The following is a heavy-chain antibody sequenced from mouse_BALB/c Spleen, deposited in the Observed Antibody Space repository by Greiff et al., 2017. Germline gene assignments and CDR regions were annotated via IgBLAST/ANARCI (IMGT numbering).Heavy chain of an antibody. Sequence: EVKLMESGPGLVKPSQSLSLTCTVTGYSITSDYAWNWIRQFPGNKLEWMGYISYSGSTSYNPSLKSRISITRDTSKNQFFLQLNSVTTEDTATYYCARYDYDFDYWGQGTTLTVSS. V-gene: IGHV3-2*02. D-gene: IGHD2-4*01. CDR1: GYSITSDYA. CDR3: ARYDYDFDY. CDR2: ISYSGST. J-gene: IGHJ2*01.